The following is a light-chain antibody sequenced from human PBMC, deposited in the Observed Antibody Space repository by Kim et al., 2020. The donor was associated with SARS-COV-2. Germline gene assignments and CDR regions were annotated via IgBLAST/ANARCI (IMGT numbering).Light chain of an antibody. V-gene: IGLV4-69*01. CDR1: SEHSTYD. CDR3: HTWSTAIV. Sequence: GASVKLTCTLSSEHSTYDITWHQQQPGKGPRYLMKLNSDGRHIKGDGIPDRFSGSSSGAERYLTISSLQSEDEADYYCHTWSTAIVFGGGTQLTVL. CDR2: LNSDGRH. J-gene: IGLJ2*01.